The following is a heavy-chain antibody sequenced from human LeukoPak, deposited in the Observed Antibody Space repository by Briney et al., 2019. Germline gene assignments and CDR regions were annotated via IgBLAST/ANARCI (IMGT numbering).Heavy chain of an antibody. CDR1: GGTFSSYA. D-gene: IGHD3-3*01. CDR2: IIPIFGTA. Sequence: SVKVSCKASGGTFSSYAISWVRQAPGQGLEWMGGIIPIFGTANYAQKFQGRVTITADESTSTAYMELSSLRSEDTAVYYCARTNGGYDFWSGYYFDYWGQGTMVTVSS. V-gene: IGHV1-69*13. J-gene: IGHJ4*02. CDR3: ARTNGGYDFWSGYYFDY.